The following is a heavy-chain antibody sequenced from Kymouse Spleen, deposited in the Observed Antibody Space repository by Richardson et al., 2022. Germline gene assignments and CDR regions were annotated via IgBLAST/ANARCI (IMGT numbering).Heavy chain of an antibody. V-gene: IGHV4-39*01. D-gene: IGHD6-6*01. J-gene: IGHJ6*02. CDR1: GGSISSSSYY. Sequence: QLQLQESGPGLVKPSETLSLTCTVSGGSISSSSYYWGWIRQPPGKGLEWIGSIYYSGSTYYNPSLKSRVTISVDTSKNQFSLKLSSVTAADTAVYYCARGSSSGYYGMDVWGQGTTVTVSS. CDR2: IYYSGST. CDR3: ARGSSSGYYGMDV.